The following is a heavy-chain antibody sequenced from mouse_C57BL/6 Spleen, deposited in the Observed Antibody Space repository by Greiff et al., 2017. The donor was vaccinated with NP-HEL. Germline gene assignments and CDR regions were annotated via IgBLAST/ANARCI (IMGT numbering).Heavy chain of an antibody. CDR1: GFNFSDYG. CDR2: ISSGSSTI. V-gene: IGHV5-17*01. J-gene: IGHJ4*01. CDR3: ERYYGSSYYYAMDY. Sequence: EVQRVESGGGLVKPGGSLKLSCAASGFNFSDYGMHWVRQAPEKGLEWVAYISSGSSTIYYADTVKGRFTFSRDNAKNTLFLQMTSLRSDDTAMYYCERYYGSSYYYAMDYWGQGTSVTVSS. D-gene: IGHD1-1*01.